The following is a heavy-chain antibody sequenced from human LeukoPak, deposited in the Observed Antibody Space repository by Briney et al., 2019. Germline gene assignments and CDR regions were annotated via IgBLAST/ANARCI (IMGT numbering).Heavy chain of an antibody. V-gene: IGHV4-34*01. CDR1: GGSFSGYY. D-gene: IGHD6-6*01. Sequence: SETLSLTCAVYGGSFSGYYWSWIRQPPGKGLEWIGEINHSGSTNYNPSLKSRVTISVDASKNHFSLKLSSVTAADTAVYYCASLFLCYGCSSSSDSFDIWGQGTMVTVSS. CDR3: ASLFLCYGCSSSSDSFDI. J-gene: IGHJ3*02. CDR2: INHSGST.